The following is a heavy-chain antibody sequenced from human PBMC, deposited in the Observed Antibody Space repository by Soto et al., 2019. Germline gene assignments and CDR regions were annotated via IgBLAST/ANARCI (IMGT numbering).Heavy chain of an antibody. D-gene: IGHD3-3*01. J-gene: IGHJ6*02. V-gene: IGHV3-30*18. Sequence: PWGSLRLSCAASGFTFSSYGMHWVRQAPGKGLEWVAVISYDGSNKYYADSVKGRFTISRDNSKNTLYLQMNSLRAEDTAVYYCAKDSNDFWSGYYSYYYYYGMDVWGQGTTVTVSS. CDR1: GFTFSSYG. CDR3: AKDSNDFWSGYYSYYYYYGMDV. CDR2: ISYDGSNK.